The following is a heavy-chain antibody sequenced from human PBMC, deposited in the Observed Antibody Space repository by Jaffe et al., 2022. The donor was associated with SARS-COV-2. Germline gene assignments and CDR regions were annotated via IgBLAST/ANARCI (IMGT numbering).Heavy chain of an antibody. CDR2: IKQDGSET. J-gene: IGHJ4*02. Sequence: EVQLVESGGGLVQPGGSLRLSCAASGFTFSGYWMNWVRQAPGRGLEWVATIKQDGSETYYVDSVKGRFTMSRDNAKNSLNLQMNSLRAEDTAVYYCARARGWHYDNYFDSWGQGTLVTVSS. CDR3: ARARGWHYDNYFDS. D-gene: IGHD1-7*01. CDR1: GFTFSGYW. V-gene: IGHV3-7*03.